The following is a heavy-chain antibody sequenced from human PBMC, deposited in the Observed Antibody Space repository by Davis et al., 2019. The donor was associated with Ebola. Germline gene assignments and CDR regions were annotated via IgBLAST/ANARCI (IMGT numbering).Heavy chain of an antibody. CDR2: ISSSSSYI. Sequence: GESLKISCAASGFTFSSYSMNWVRQAPGKGLEWVSSISSSSSYIYYADSVKGRFTISRDNAKNSLYLQMNSLRDEDTAVYYCAREKYSSSWYNFDYWGQGTLVTVSS. J-gene: IGHJ4*02. V-gene: IGHV3-21*01. D-gene: IGHD6-13*01. CDR1: GFTFSSYS. CDR3: AREKYSSSWYNFDY.